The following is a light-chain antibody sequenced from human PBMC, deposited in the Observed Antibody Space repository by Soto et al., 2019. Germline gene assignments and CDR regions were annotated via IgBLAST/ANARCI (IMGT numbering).Light chain of an antibody. J-gene: IGKJ1*01. CDR2: KAS. CDR1: QSVGSG. Sequence: DIQMSQSPSTLSASVGDRVTITCRASQSVGSGLVWYQQKPGKAPNLLIYKASSLESGVPLRFSGSGSGTEFTLTISSLPPEDFATYHCQQHKSYPRTFGQGTKVEIK. CDR3: QQHKSYPRT. V-gene: IGKV1-5*03.